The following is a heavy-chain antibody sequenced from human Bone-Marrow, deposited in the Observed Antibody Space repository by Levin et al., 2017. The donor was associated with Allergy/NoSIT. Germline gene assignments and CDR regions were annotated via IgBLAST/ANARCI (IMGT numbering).Heavy chain of an antibody. J-gene: IGHJ3*02. CDR2: ISPNSGGT. V-gene: IGHV1-2*02. Sequence: ASVKVSCKASGYSFTGFYLHWIRQAPRQGLEWMGWISPNSGGTNYAQKFQGRVTMSRDTSISTAYMELSRLRSDDTAVYYCSRRPHYYDSSGDYGSHAFDIWGQGTMVTVSS. D-gene: IGHD3-22*01. CDR3: SRRPHYYDSSGDYGSHAFDI. CDR1: GYSFTGFY.